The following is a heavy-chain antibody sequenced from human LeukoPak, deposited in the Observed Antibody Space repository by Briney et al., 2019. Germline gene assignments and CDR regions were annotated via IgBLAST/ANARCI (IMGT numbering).Heavy chain of an antibody. Sequence: SETLSLTCTVSGNSISSFFWSWIRQPPGKGLEWIGSMHYSGDSKYNPSLRSRVSLSIDTSKQQFSLRLSSVTAADTAVYYCARDLELERNRWNYFESWGQGALVAVSS. V-gene: IGHV4-59*01. CDR1: GNSISSFF. D-gene: IGHD1-1*01. CDR3: ARDLELERNRWNYFES. J-gene: IGHJ4*02. CDR2: MHYSGDS.